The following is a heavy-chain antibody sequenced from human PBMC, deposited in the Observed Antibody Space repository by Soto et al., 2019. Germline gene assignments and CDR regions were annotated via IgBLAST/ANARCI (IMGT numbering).Heavy chain of an antibody. CDR2: LYYSGNT. CDR3: ARGGSGGGLDV. D-gene: IGHD3-10*01. CDR1: GASISTYY. J-gene: IGHJ6*02. V-gene: IGHV4-59*01. Sequence: QMQLQESGPGVVKPSETLSLTCTVSGASISTYYWTWIRQAPGKGLEWIGYLYYSGNTNYNPSLTSRVTMSVDTSNNHFYLTLTSATAADTAVYFCARGGSGGGLDVWGQGTTVAVSS.